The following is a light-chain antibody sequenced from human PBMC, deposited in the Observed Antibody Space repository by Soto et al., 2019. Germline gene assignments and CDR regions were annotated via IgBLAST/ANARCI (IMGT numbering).Light chain of an antibody. CDR3: HHYNNWPRT. Sequence: EIELTQSPGTLYLSPGERATLSCRASQRLSAGDIAWYQQKPGQAPRFLIYGASNRATGIPDRFSGSGSGTEFTLTISSLQSEDFAVYYCHHYNNWPRTFGQGTKVDIK. CDR2: GAS. CDR1: QRLSAGD. J-gene: IGKJ1*01. V-gene: IGKV3D-15*01.